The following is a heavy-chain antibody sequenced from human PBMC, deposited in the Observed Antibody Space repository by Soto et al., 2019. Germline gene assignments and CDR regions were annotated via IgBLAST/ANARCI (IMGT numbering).Heavy chain of an antibody. Sequence: SETLSLTCTVSGGSISSYYWSWIRQPPGKGLEWIGYIYYSGSTNYNPSLKSRVTISVDTSKNQFSLKLSSVTAADTAVYYCAREIKYSGITPAYYFDYWGQGTLVTVSS. CDR1: GGSISSYY. CDR2: IYYSGST. D-gene: IGHD1-26*01. J-gene: IGHJ4*02. CDR3: AREIKYSGITPAYYFDY. V-gene: IGHV4-59*01.